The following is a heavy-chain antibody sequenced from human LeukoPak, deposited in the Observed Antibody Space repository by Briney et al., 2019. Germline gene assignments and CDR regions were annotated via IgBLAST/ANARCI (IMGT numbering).Heavy chain of an antibody. D-gene: IGHD6-6*01. CDR3: ARLASGSSSVDY. V-gene: IGHV4-38-2*01. J-gene: IGHJ4*02. Sequence: PSETLSLTCAVSGYSISSGYYWGWIRQPPGKGVEGVGSIYHSGSTFYNPSLKSRVTILVDTSKSQFSLKLSSVTAAYTAVYYCARLASGSSSVDYWGQGTLVAVSS. CDR1: GYSISSGYY. CDR2: IYHSGST.